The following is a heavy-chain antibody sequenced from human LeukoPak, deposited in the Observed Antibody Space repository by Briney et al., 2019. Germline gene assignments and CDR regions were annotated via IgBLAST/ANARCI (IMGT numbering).Heavy chain of an antibody. D-gene: IGHD6-19*01. CDR1: GYTFTSYY. CDR3: ARLRGGSSGWYWFDP. Sequence: GASVTVSCKASGYTFTSYYMHWVRQAPGQGLEWMGIINPSGGSTSYAQKFQGRVTMTRDTSTSTVYMELSSLRSEDTAVYYCARLRGGSSGWYWFDPWGQGTLVTVSS. J-gene: IGHJ5*02. CDR2: INPSGGST. V-gene: IGHV1-46*01.